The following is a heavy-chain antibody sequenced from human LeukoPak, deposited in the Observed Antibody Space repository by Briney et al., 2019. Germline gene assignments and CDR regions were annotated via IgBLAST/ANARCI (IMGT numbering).Heavy chain of an antibody. CDR3: ARVGALSSSWLLY. CDR2: IKQDGSEK. Sequence: PGGSLRLSCAASGFTFISYWLTWVRQAPGKGLEWVANIKQDGSEKYYADSVKGRFTISRDNAKNSLYLQMNSLRAEDTAVYFCARVGALSSSWLLYWGQGALVTVSS. J-gene: IGHJ4*02. D-gene: IGHD6-13*01. CDR1: GFTFISYW. V-gene: IGHV3-7*01.